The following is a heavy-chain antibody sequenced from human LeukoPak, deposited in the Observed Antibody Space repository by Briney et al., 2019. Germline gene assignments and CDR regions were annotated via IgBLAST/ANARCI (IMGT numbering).Heavy chain of an antibody. CDR1: GGTFSGYA. D-gene: IGHD3-9*01. CDR3: ARQGHLTGDPTVNWFDP. V-gene: IGHV1-69*01. J-gene: IGHJ5*02. Sequence: SVKVSCKASGGTFSGYAISWVRQAPGQGLEWMGGIIPIFGTANYAQKFQGRVTITADESTSTAYTELSSLRSEDTAVYYCARQGHLTGDPTVNWFDPWGQGTLVTVSS. CDR2: IIPIFGTA.